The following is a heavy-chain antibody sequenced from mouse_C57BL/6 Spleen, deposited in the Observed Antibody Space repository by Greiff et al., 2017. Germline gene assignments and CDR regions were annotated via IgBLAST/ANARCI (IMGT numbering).Heavy chain of an antibody. Sequence: VQLQQPRTELVKPGASVKLSCKASGYTFTSYWMHWVKQRPGQGLEWIGNINPSNGGTNYNEKFKSKATLTVDKSSSTAYMQLSSLTSEDSAVYYCAREGLQLQEDYFDYWGQGTTLTVSS. CDR3: AREGLQLQEDYFDY. CDR2: INPSNGGT. D-gene: IGHD1-1*01. V-gene: IGHV1-53*01. J-gene: IGHJ2*01. CDR1: GYTFTSYW.